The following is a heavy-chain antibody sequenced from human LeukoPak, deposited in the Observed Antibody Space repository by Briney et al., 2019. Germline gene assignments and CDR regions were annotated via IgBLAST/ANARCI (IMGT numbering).Heavy chain of an antibody. Sequence: GGSLRLSCAASGFTFSSYAMSWVRQAPGKGLEWVSSISSSSGYIYYADSVKGRFTISRDNAKNSLSLQMNSLRAEDTAVYYCARSYNDAFDLWGQGTVVTVSS. J-gene: IGHJ3*01. CDR2: ISSSSGYI. CDR3: ARSYNDAFDL. D-gene: IGHD1-14*01. CDR1: GFTFSSYA. V-gene: IGHV3-21*01.